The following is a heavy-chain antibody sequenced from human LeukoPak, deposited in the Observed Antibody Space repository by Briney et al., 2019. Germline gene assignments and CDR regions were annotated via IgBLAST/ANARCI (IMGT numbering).Heavy chain of an antibody. CDR3: ARDRYSYGLNLIDY. CDR2: ISYDGSNK. D-gene: IGHD5-18*01. CDR1: GFTFSSYA. J-gene: IGHJ4*02. Sequence: HPGRSLRLSCAASGFTFSSYAMHWVRQAPGKGLEWVAVISYDGSNKYYADSVKGRFTISRDNSKNTLYLQMNNLRAEDTAVYYCARDRYSYGLNLIDYWGQGALVTVSS. V-gene: IGHV3-30-3*01.